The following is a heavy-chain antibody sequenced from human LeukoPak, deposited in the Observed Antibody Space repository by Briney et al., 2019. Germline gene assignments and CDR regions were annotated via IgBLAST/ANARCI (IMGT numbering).Heavy chain of an antibody. CDR3: ARGGYSSGWLHFDY. V-gene: IGHV1-69*05. Sequence: GASVKVSCKASGGTFSSYAISWVRQAPGQGLESMGGIIPIFGTANYAQKFQGRVTITTDESTSTAYMELSSLRSEDTAVYYCARGGYSSGWLHFDYWGQGTLVTVSS. CDR1: GGTFSSYA. CDR2: IIPIFGTA. J-gene: IGHJ4*02. D-gene: IGHD6-19*01.